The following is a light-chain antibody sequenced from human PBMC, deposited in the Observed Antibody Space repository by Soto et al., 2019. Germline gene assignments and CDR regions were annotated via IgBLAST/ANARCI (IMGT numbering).Light chain of an antibody. Sequence: EIVMTQSPSTLSVSPGERATLSCRASQSVGSNLAWYQQTPGQAPRLLIYGASIRATGILARFGGRCSGTEFNFTFSTMQSEDVASYLCQKYNNCRPDRTFGQGTKVEIK. J-gene: IGKJ1*01. V-gene: IGKV3-15*01. CDR2: GAS. CDR3: QKYNNCRPDRT. CDR1: QSVGSN.